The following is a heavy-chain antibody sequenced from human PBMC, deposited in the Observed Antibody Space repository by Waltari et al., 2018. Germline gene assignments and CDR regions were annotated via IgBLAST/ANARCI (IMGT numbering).Heavy chain of an antibody. Sequence: EELLVESGGDLVHPGGSLRLSCAVSGFNLTAYWRIWVRRAPGKGLEWVANIKHDGSETNYVDSVKGRFTISRDNAKKSVYLQMNSLRADDTAIYFCARYEGHCIGDFCYFPDAFDTWGQGTMVTVSS. CDR2: IKHDGSET. CDR1: GFNLTAYW. D-gene: IGHD2-8*02. V-gene: IGHV3-7*01. CDR3: ARYEGHCIGDFCYFPDAFDT. J-gene: IGHJ3*02.